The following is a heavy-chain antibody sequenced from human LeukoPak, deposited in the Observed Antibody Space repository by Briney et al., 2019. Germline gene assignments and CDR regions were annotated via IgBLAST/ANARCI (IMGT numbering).Heavy chain of an antibody. D-gene: IGHD6-19*01. CDR3: ARVAGDAFFYYYYYMDV. Sequence: GASVKVSCKASGGNFKSYNIGWVRQAPGQGLEWMGWINTNTGNPTYAQGFTGRFVFSLDTSVSTAYLQISSLKAEDTAVYYCARVAGDAFFYYYYYMDVWGKGTTVTVSS. CDR2: INTNTGNP. V-gene: IGHV7-4-1*02. J-gene: IGHJ6*03. CDR1: GGNFKSYN.